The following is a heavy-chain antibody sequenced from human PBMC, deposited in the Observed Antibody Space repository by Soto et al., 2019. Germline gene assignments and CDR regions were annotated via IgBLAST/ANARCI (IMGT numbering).Heavy chain of an antibody. CDR1: GCSISSNY. D-gene: IGHD6-13*01. Sequence: PSATLSLTCTVSGCSISSNYWTWIRQPPGKGLEWIGYVYNSGSTNYKPSLKSRVTISEDTPKSQFSLKVNSMIAADTAVYYCARYRREAVAGYTLDNWGQGILVTVSS. CDR2: VYNSGST. J-gene: IGHJ4*02. V-gene: IGHV4-59*01. CDR3: ARYRREAVAGYTLDN.